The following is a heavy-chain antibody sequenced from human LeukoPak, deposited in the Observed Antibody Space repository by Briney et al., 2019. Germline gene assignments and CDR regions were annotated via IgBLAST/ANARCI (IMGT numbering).Heavy chain of an antibody. Sequence: ASVKVSCKASGGTFSSYAISWVRQALGQGLEWMGWINPNSGGTNYAQKFQGRVTMTRDTSISTAYMELSRLRSDDTAVYYCARDDILRYYDSSGYYDYWGQGTLVTVSS. CDR2: INPNSGGT. CDR3: ARDDILRYYDSSGYYDY. D-gene: IGHD3-22*01. J-gene: IGHJ4*02. CDR1: GGTFSSYA. V-gene: IGHV1-2*02.